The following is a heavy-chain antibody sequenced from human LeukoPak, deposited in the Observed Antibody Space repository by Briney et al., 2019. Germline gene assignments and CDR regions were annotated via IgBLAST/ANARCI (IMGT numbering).Heavy chain of an antibody. V-gene: IGHV3-30*02. CDR1: GFTFSSYG. CDR2: IRYDGSNK. J-gene: IGHJ4*02. Sequence: GGSLRLSCAASGFTFSSYGMHWVRQAPGKGLEWVAFIRYDGSNKYYADSVKGRFTISRDNSKNTLYLQMNSLRAEDTAVYYCAKDPFGWGVGTEHFYDYWGQGTLVTVSS. D-gene: IGHD1-26*01. CDR3: AKDPFGWGVGTEHFYDY.